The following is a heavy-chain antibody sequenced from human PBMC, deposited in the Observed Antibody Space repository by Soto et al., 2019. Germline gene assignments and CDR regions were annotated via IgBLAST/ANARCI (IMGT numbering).Heavy chain of an antibody. Sequence: QVQLVQSGAEVKKPGASVKVSCKASGYTFTGYGVNWVRQAPGQGLEWLGWISGYDGHTNLAQDLQGRVTMTTDTSTGTAYMELRSLISDDTAMYYCARDPNTYRSSSFGDYWGQGTLVTVSS. CDR2: ISGYDGHT. V-gene: IGHV1-18*01. D-gene: IGHD6-6*01. J-gene: IGHJ4*02. CDR1: GYTFTGYG. CDR3: ARDPNTYRSSSFGDY.